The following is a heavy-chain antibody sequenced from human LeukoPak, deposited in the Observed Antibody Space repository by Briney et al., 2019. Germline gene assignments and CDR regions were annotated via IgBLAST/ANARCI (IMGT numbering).Heavy chain of an antibody. Sequence: SETLSLTCTVSGGSISSYYWSWIRQPPGKGLEWIGYIYYSGSTNYNPPLKSRVTISVDTSKNQFSLKLSSVTAADTAVYYCARAPALLWFGELSYMDVWGKGTTVTVSS. CDR1: GGSISSYY. V-gene: IGHV4-59*01. J-gene: IGHJ6*03. D-gene: IGHD3-10*01. CDR2: IYYSGST. CDR3: ARAPALLWFGELSYMDV.